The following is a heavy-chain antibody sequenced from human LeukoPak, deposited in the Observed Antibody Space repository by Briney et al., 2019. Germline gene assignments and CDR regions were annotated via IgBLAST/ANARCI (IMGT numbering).Heavy chain of an antibody. D-gene: IGHD1-26*01. CDR2: ISAYNGNT. V-gene: IGHV1-18*01. J-gene: IGHJ4*02. Sequence: ASVKVSCKTSGYTFTSYGISWVRQSPGQGLEWMGWISAYNGNTNYAQKVQGRVTMTTDTSTSTAYMELRSLRSDDTAVYYCARGAKLYSGSYYDYWGQGTLVTVSS. CDR3: ARGAKLYSGSYYDY. CDR1: GYTFTSYG.